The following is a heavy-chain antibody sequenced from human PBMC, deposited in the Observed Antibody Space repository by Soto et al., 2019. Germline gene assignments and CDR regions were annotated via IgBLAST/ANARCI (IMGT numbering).Heavy chain of an antibody. CDR3: ARAISGSGWYAGWFDP. CDR2: IIPILGIA. V-gene: IGHV1-69*02. J-gene: IGHJ5*02. Sequence: SVKVSCKASGGTFSSYTISWVRQAPGQGLEWMGRIIPILGIANYAQKFQGRVTITADKSTSTAYMELSSLRSEDTAVYYCARAISGSGWYAGWFDPWGQGTLVTVSS. D-gene: IGHD6-19*01. CDR1: GGTFSSYT.